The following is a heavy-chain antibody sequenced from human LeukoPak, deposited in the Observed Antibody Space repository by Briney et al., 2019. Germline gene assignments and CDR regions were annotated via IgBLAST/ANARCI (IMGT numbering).Heavy chain of an antibody. D-gene: IGHD4-17*01. J-gene: IGHJ6*02. CDR1: GGSISSYY. CDR2: IYYSGTT. V-gene: IGHV4-59*08. CDR3: ARHKGTTVPNGSYGLDV. Sequence: SDTLSLTCTVSGGSISSYYWSWIRQPPGKGLGWKGYIYYSGTTNSNRSLKSRVTISVDTPKHQSSLKPSSVTAADPAVYYSARHKGTTVPNGSYGLDVWGHGKTVTVSS.